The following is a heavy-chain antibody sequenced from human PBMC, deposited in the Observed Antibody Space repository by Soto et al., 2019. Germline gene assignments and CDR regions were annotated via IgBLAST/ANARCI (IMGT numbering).Heavy chain of an antibody. J-gene: IGHJ5*02. V-gene: IGHV1-3*01. CDR3: ARVLTTVTTPWFDP. CDR2: INAGNGNT. D-gene: IGHD4-17*01. CDR1: GSTFTSYP. Sequence: ASVKVSFKASGSTFTSYPMHWVRQVPGQRLGCMGCINAGNGNTKYSQKFQGRVTITRDTSASTAYMELSSLRSEDTSVYYCARVLTTVTTPWFDPWGQGTLVTVSA.